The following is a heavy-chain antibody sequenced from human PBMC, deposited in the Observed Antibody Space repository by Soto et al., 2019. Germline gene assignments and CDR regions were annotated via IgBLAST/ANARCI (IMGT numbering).Heavy chain of an antibody. V-gene: IGHV1-8*01. D-gene: IGHD3-9*01. J-gene: IGHJ4*02. CDR1: GYTFTSYD. Sequence: QVQLVQSGAEVKKPGASVKVSCKASGYTFTSYDINWVRQATGQGLEWMGWMNPNSGNTGYAQKFQGRVTMTRNTSISTAYMELSSLRSEDTAVYYCAIHYDILTVAHLDYWGQGTLVTVSS. CDR3: AIHYDILTVAHLDY. CDR2: MNPNSGNT.